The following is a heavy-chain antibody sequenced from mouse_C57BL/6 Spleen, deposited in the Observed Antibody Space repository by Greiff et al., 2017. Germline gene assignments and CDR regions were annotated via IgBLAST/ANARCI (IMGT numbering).Heavy chain of an antibody. Sequence: EVQLVASGGGLVKPGGSLKLSCAASGFTFSDYGMHWVRQAPEKGLEWVAYISSGSSTIYYADTVKGRFTISRDKAKNTLFLQMTSLRSEDTAMYYCARRDYDYWYFDVWGTGTTVTVSS. D-gene: IGHD2-4*01. CDR3: ARRDYDYWYFDV. J-gene: IGHJ1*03. CDR2: ISSGSSTI. V-gene: IGHV5-17*01. CDR1: GFTFSDYG.